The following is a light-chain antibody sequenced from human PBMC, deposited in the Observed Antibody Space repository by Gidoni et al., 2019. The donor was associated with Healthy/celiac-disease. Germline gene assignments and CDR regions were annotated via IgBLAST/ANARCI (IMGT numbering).Light chain of an antibody. CDR2: WAS. CDR3: QQYYSTPPYT. V-gene: IGKV4-1*01. CDR1: QSVLYSSNNKNY. Sequence: DIVMTQSPDSLAVSLGERATINCKSSQSVLYSSNNKNYLAWYQQKPGQPPKLLIYWASTRESGVPDRFSGSGSGTDFTLTTSSLQAEDVAVYYCQQYYSTPPYTFXQXTKLXIK. J-gene: IGKJ2*01.